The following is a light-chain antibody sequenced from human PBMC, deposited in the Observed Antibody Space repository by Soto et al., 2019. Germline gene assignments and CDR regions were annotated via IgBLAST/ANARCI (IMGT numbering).Light chain of an antibody. Sequence: DIQLTQSPSFLSASVGDRVTITCRASQAINTYLAWYQQKPGKAPKLLIYDASSLESGVPSRFSGSGSGTEFTLTISSLQPDDFATYYCQQYNSYSPVFGPGTKVDIK. V-gene: IGKV1-5*01. J-gene: IGKJ3*01. CDR3: QQYNSYSPV. CDR1: QAINTY. CDR2: DAS.